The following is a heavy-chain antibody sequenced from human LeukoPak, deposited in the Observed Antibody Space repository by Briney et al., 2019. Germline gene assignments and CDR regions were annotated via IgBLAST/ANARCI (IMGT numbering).Heavy chain of an antibody. J-gene: IGHJ3*02. CDR2: IYPGDSDT. Sequence: GESLKISCKGSGYSFTSYWIGWVRQLPGKGLEWMGIIYPGDSDTRYSPSFQGQVTISADKSISTAYLQWSSLKASDTAMYYCARQQQLVPGGDAFDIWGQGTMVTVSS. CDR1: GYSFTSYW. CDR3: ARQQQLVPGGDAFDI. D-gene: IGHD6-13*01. V-gene: IGHV5-51*01.